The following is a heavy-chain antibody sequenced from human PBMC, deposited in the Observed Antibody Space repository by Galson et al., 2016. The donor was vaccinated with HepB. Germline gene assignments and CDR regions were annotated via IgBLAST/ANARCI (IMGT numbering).Heavy chain of an antibody. Sequence: ETLSLTCTISGDSISNYYCNWIRQPPGEGLEWIGYSYYTGTTDYNPSLKSRVTISVDTSTNQYYLKLRSVTATDTAVYYWATTYCGSDCNYVYAFDVWGQGTRVTVSS. J-gene: IGHJ3*01. CDR3: ATTYCGSDCNYVYAFDV. CDR2: SYYTGTT. V-gene: IGHV4-59*01. CDR1: GDSISNYY. D-gene: IGHD2-21*02.